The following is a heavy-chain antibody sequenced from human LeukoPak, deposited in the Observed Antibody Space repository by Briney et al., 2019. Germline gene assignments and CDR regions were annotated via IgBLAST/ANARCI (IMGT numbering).Heavy chain of an antibody. D-gene: IGHD2-2*01. J-gene: IGHJ4*02. Sequence: GGSLRLSCAASGFSFSSSWMHWVRQGPGKGLVSVSRIKGDGTSTTYADSVKGRFTISRDNAKNTLYLQMNSLKAEDTAIYYCARGLTALPRSTFDSWGQGTLVTVSS. CDR1: GFSFSSSW. V-gene: IGHV3-74*01. CDR2: IKGDGTST. CDR3: ARGLTALPRSTFDS.